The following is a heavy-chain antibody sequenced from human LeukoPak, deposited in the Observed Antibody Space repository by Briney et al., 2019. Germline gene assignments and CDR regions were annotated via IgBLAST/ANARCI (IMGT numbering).Heavy chain of an antibody. CDR3: ARGTADVDIVATITTY. CDR2: INTNTGNP. J-gene: IGHJ4*02. CDR1: GYTFTSYA. D-gene: IGHD5-12*01. V-gene: IGHV7-4-1*02. Sequence: ASVKVSCKASGYTFTSYAMNWVRQAPGQGLEWMGWINTNTGNPTYAQGFTGRFVFSLDTSVSTAYLQISSLKAEDTAVYYCARGTADVDIVATITTYWGQGTLVTVSS.